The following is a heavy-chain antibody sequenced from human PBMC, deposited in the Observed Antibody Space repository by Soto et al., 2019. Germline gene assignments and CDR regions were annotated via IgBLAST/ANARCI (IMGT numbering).Heavy chain of an antibody. Sequence: QVQLVESGGGLVKPGGSLRLSCAASGFTFSDYYMSWIRQAPGKGLEWISYIRSSNSTIYYADSVKGRLTISRDNAKNSLYLQMNSLRAEDTAVYYCVRDGDYYDSSGYSLRDAFDVWGQGKMVTVSS. V-gene: IGHV3-11*01. CDR1: GFTFSDYY. CDR3: VRDGDYYDSSGYSLRDAFDV. D-gene: IGHD3-22*01. CDR2: IRSSNSTI. J-gene: IGHJ3*01.